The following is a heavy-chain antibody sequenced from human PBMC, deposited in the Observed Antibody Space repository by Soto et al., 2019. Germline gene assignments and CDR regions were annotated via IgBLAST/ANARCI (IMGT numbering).Heavy chain of an antibody. CDR2: FYYSGTT. CDR1: GASINSDCYY. V-gene: IGHV4-31*11. Sequence: HEPLQESGPGLVIPSQALSLTCAVSGASINSDCYYWCRIRQPPGKGLERIGSFYYSGTTYYNSSLKSRAAISVERAQDLFSLAVASANAADTALYYSARWRSVTWSFDHWGQGTLVAVYS. D-gene: IGHD4-4*01. CDR3: ARWRSVTWSFDH. J-gene: IGHJ4*02.